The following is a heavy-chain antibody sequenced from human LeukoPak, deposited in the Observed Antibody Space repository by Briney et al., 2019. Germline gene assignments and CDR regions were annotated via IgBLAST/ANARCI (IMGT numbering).Heavy chain of an antibody. CDR3: ARAVASSSSWYKWVNWFDP. CDR1: GGSISSGSYY. V-gene: IGHV4-61*02. CDR2: IYTSGST. D-gene: IGHD6-13*01. Sequence: SETLSLTCTVSGGSISSGSYYWSWIRQPAGKGLEWIGRIYTSGSTNYNPSLKSRVTISVDTSKNQFSLKLSSVTAADTAVYYCARAVASSSSWYKWVNWFDPWGQGTLVTVSS. J-gene: IGHJ5*02.